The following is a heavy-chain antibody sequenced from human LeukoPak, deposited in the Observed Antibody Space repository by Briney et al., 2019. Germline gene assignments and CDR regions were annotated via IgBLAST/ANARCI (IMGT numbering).Heavy chain of an antibody. Sequence: SETLSLTCTVSGGSISSYFWNWIRQPAGKGLEWIGRIYTSGSTNYNPSLKSRVTMSVDTSKNQFSLKLTSVTAADTAVYYCARPLGQGNEYGMDVWGQGTTVTVSS. CDR1: GGSISSYF. CDR3: ARPLGQGNEYGMDV. CDR2: IYTSGST. V-gene: IGHV4-4*07. D-gene: IGHD1-1*01. J-gene: IGHJ6*02.